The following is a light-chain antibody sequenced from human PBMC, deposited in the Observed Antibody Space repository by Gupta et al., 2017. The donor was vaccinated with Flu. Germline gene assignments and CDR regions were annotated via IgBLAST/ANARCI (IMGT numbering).Light chain of an antibody. Sequence: QSVLTQPPSVSGAPGQRVTISCTGTNTNIGADYDVHWYQQFPGTAPRLLIYASNIRPSGGPERVSASRSGMSAALAITGLQAEEEADYYCQSYDTSRGGFGIFGGGTKLTVL. J-gene: IGLJ2*01. CDR2: ASN. CDR3: QSYDTSRGGFGI. V-gene: IGLV1-40*01. CDR1: NTNIGADYD.